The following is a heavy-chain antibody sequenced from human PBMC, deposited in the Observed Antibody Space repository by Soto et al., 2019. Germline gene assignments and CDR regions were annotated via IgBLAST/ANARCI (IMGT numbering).Heavy chain of an antibody. D-gene: IGHD2-21*02. V-gene: IGHV3-48*02. J-gene: IGHJ4*02. CDR2: IDSSSRSI. Sequence: PGGSLRLSCAASGFTFSNYGMNWVRQAPGKGLEWVSYIDSSSRSIYYSDSVKGRFPISRDNAESSLFLQMNSLRDEDTAVYYCARDPYTSTLVTIMDYWGQGILVTVSS. CDR3: ARDPYTSTLVTIMDY. CDR1: GFTFSNYG.